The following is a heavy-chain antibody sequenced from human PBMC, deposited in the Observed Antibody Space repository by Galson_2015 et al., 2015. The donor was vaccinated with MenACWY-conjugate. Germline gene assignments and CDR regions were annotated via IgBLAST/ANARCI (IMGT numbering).Heavy chain of an antibody. CDR2: ISGDSLYI. CDR1: GSTFSTYS. J-gene: IGHJ4*02. Sequence: SLRLSCAASGSTFSTYSMHWVRQTPGKGLEWVSSISGDSLYIYYADSMRGRFTISRDNAKNSLYLQMNSLRAEDTAVYYCARSPIKTSLDYWGKGILVTVSS. V-gene: IGHV3-21*01. CDR3: ARSPIKTSLDY. D-gene: IGHD5/OR15-5a*01.